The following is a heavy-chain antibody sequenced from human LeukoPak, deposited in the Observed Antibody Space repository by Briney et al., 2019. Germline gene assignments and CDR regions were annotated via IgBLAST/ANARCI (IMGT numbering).Heavy chain of an antibody. CDR1: GGSISSGGYS. CDR2: IYYSGST. D-gene: IGHD3-10*01. Sequence: PSETLSLTCTVSGGSISSGGYSWSWIRQPPGKGLEWIGYIYYSGSTYYNPSLKSRVTISVDTSKNQFSLKLSSVTAADTAVYYCARDLIKYGSGSFDYWGQGTLVTVSS. V-gene: IGHV4-30-4*07. J-gene: IGHJ4*02. CDR3: ARDLIKYGSGSFDY.